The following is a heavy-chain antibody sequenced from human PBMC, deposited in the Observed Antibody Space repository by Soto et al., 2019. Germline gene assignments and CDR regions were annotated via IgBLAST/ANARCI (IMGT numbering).Heavy chain of an antibody. CDR1: GGIFSTYA. Sequence: QVQLVQSGAEVKKPGSSVKVSCKASGGIFSTYAISWLRQAPGQGLEWMGGIIPIFGTPNYAQRFQGRVTITADESTTTSYVELSRLNSEDTAVYYCARDRDDYGSGNYYNRIDFWGQGTLVTVSS. CDR3: ARDRDDYGSGNYYNRIDF. V-gene: IGHV1-69*01. J-gene: IGHJ4*02. D-gene: IGHD3-10*01. CDR2: IIPIFGTP.